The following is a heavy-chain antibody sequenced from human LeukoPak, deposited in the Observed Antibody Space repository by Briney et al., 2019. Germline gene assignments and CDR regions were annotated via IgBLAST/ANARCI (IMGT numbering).Heavy chain of an antibody. CDR3: AKDPSSYYGSGSFS. CDR2: ISWNSGSI. D-gene: IGHD3-10*01. V-gene: IGHV3-9*01. CDR1: GFTFDDYA. Sequence: GGSLRLSCAASGFTFDDYAMHWVRQAPGKGLEWVSGISWNSGSIGYADSVKGRFTISRDNAKNSLYLQMNSLRAEDTAVYYCAKDPSSYYGSGSFSWGQGTLVTVSS. J-gene: IGHJ5*02.